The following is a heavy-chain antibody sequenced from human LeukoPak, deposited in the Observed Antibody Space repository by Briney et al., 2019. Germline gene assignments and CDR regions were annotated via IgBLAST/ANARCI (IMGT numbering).Heavy chain of an antibody. D-gene: IGHD1-26*01. CDR1: GGTFSSYA. Sequence: ASVKVSCKASGGTFSSYAISWVRQAPGQGLEWMGGIIPIFGTANYAQKFQGRVTITTDESTSTAYMELSSLRSEDTAVYYCARGGSGSPHYDYWGQGTLVTVSS. J-gene: IGHJ4*02. CDR3: ARGGSGSPHYDY. V-gene: IGHV1-69*05. CDR2: IIPIFGTA.